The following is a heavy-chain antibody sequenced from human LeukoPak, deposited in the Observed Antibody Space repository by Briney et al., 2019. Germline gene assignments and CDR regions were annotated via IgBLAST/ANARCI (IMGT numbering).Heavy chain of an antibody. CDR1: GYTFTSYG. D-gene: IGHD5-12*01. J-gene: IGHJ4*02. Sequence: ASVKVSCKASGYTFTSYGISWVRQAPGQGLEWMGWISASNGNTNYAQKLQGRVTMTTETSTSTAYMELRSLRSDDTAVYYCARALSRGYSGYDYGLGYWGQGTLVTVSS. CDR3: ARALSRGYSGYDYGLGY. CDR2: ISASNGNT. V-gene: IGHV1-18*01.